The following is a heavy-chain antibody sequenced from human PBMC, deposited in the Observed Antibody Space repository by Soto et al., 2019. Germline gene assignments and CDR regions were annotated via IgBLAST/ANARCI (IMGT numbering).Heavy chain of an antibody. Sequence: QVQLQESGPGLVKPSETLSLTCTVSGGSISSYYWSWIRQPPGKGLEWIGYIYYSGSTNYHPSLKSRITISVDTSKNQFSLKLSSVTAADTAVYYCARHEDGDYFDYWGQGTLVTVSS. D-gene: IGHD4-17*01. CDR2: IYYSGST. J-gene: IGHJ4*02. V-gene: IGHV4-59*08. CDR3: ARHEDGDYFDY. CDR1: GGSISSYY.